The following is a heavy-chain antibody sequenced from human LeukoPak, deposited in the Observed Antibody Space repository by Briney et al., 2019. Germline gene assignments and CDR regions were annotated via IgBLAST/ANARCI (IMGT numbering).Heavy chain of an antibody. CDR3: ARDMMGATLYFDS. CDR1: GFTFSIYG. CDR2: ISGSGGRT. D-gene: IGHD1-26*01. J-gene: IGHJ4*02. Sequence: GGTLRLSCAASGFTFSIYGMSWVRQAPGKGLEWVSAISGSGGRTYNADSMKGRFTISRDNSKNTLYLQMNSLRVEDTTVYYCARDMMGATLYFDSWGQGTLVTVSS. V-gene: IGHV3-23*01.